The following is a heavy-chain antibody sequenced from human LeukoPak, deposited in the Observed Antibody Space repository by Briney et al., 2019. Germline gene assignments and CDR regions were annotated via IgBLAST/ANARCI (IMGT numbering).Heavy chain of an antibody. V-gene: IGHV3-23*01. CDR3: ARDRAARPGYYYGMDV. D-gene: IGHD6-6*01. J-gene: IGHJ6*02. CDR2: ISGSGGST. Sequence: PGGSLRLSCAASGFTFSSYAMSWVRQAPGKGLEWVSAISGSGGSTYYADSVKGRFTISRDNAKNSLYLQMNSLRAEDTAVYYCARDRAARPGYYYGMDVWGQGTTVTVSS. CDR1: GFTFSSYA.